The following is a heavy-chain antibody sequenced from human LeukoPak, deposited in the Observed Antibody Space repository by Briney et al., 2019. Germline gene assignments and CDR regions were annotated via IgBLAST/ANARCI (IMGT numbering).Heavy chain of an antibody. J-gene: IGHJ3*02. CDR1: GASISSRGGYY. CDR2: VFYTGST. V-gene: IGHV4-39*01. CDR3: ARPPVSGLIDGFDI. Sequence: SETLSLTCTVSGASISSRGGYYWRWIRQAPGKGLEWIGSVFYTGSTYYNPSLKSRVTISVDTSNNEFSLKLRSVTAADTAVYYCARPPVSGLIDGFDIWGQGTMVTVSS. D-gene: IGHD3-10*01.